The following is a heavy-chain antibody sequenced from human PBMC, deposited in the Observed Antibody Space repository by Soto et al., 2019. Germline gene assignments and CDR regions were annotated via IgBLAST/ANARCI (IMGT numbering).Heavy chain of an antibody. CDR3: AKRSPYSSGWYSAIFDY. V-gene: IGHV3-23*01. D-gene: IGHD6-13*01. Sequence: PGGPLRLPCAASGFSFSDYAMSWVRKAPGKGLEWVSVISESGGSTHYADSVRGRFTVSRDNSKNSLSLRMNSLRDEDTAVYFCAKRSPYSSGWYSAIFDYWGKGALVTVSS. CDR1: GFSFSDYA. CDR2: ISESGGST. J-gene: IGHJ4*02.